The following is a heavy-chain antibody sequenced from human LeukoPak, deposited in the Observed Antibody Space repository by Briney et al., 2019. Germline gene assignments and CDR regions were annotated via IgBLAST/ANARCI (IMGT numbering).Heavy chain of an antibody. Sequence: PSETLSLTCTVSGGSISSGSYYWSWIRQPAGKGLEWIGRIYTSGSTKYNPSLKSRVTISVDTSKNQFSLKLSSVTAADTAVYYCARVKYSSGWYQYYFDYWGQGTPVTVSS. CDR3: ARVKYSSGWYQYYFDY. V-gene: IGHV4-61*02. J-gene: IGHJ4*02. CDR2: IYTSGST. CDR1: GGSISSGSYY. D-gene: IGHD6-19*01.